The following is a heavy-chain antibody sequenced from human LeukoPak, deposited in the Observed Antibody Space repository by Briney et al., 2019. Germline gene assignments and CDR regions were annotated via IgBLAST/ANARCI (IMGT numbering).Heavy chain of an antibody. CDR2: IYHSGNT. Sequence: SQTLSLTCTVSGGSISSGGYSWSWIRQPPGKDLEWIGYIYHSGNTYYNPSLKSRVTISVDKSKNQFSLKLSSVTAADTAVYYCAFITTANNWFDPWGQGTLVTVSS. J-gene: IGHJ5*02. V-gene: IGHV4-30-2*01. CDR3: AFITTANNWFDP. D-gene: IGHD3-22*01. CDR1: GGSISSGGYS.